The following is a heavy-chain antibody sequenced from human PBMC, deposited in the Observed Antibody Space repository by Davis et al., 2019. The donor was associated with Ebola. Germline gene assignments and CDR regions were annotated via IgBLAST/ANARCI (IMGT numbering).Heavy chain of an antibody. CDR1: GFTFRSYD. J-gene: IGHJ5*01. CDR3: ARAGFGSTWFDC. V-gene: IGHV3-13*01. D-gene: IGHD6-13*01. Sequence: GESLKISCAASGFTFRSYDMHWVRQATGKGLEGVSAIGAAGDTYYPVSVKGRFTISRENAKNSLYLQMNSLRAEDTGVYYCARAGFGSTWFDCWGQGILVTVSS. CDR2: IGAAGDT.